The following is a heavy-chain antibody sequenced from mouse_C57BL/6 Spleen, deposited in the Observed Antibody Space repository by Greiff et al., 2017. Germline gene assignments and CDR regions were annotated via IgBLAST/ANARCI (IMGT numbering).Heavy chain of an antibody. CDR3: AYSSGYDPFAY. CDR1: GYSFTGYY. Sequence: EVKLQQSGPELVKPGASVKISCKASGYSFTGYYMNWVKQSPEKSLEWIGEINPSTGGTTYNQKFKAKATLTVDKSSSTAYMQLKSLTSEDSAVYYCAYSSGYDPFAYWGQGTLVTVSA. V-gene: IGHV1-42*01. D-gene: IGHD3-2*02. J-gene: IGHJ3*01. CDR2: INPSTGGT.